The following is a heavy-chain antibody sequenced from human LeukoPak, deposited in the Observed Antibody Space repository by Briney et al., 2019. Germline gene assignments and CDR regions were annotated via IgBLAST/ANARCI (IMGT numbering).Heavy chain of an antibody. CDR3: ARDGNYCTNGVCYTLDY. D-gene: IGHD2-8*01. CDR2: IIPIFGTA. CDR1: GGTFSSYA. Sequence: SVKVSCKASGGTFSSYAISWVRQAPGRGLEWMGGIIPIFGTANYAQKFQGRVTITTDESTSTAYMELSSLRSEDTAVYYCARDGNYCTNGVCYTLDYWGQGTLVTVSS. V-gene: IGHV1-69*05. J-gene: IGHJ4*02.